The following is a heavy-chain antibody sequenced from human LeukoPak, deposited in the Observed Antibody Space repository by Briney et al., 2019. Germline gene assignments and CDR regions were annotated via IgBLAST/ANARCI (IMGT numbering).Heavy chain of an antibody. D-gene: IGHD2-15*01. CDR3: ERGRVRGGRFGW. CDR1: GFTFSSYS. V-gene: IGHV3-21*01. J-gene: IGHJ4*02. Sequence: GGSLRLSCAASGFTFSSYSMNWVRQAPGKGLEWVSSISSSSSYIYYADSVKGRFTISRDNAKNSLYLQMNSLRAEDTAVYYCERGRVRGGRFGWWGQGSLVDVSS. CDR2: ISSSSSYI.